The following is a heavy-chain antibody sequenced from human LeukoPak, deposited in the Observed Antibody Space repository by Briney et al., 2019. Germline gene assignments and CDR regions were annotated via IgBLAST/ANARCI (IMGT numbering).Heavy chain of an antibody. V-gene: IGHV3-48*04. Sequence: GGSLRLSCAASGFTFSSYAMSWVRQAPGKGLEWVSYISPSGSPIYYADSVKGRFSISRDNAKNSVYLQMNSLRAEDTAVYYCARGNTFNFPYWGQGTLVTVSS. CDR1: GFTFSSYA. J-gene: IGHJ4*02. CDR2: ISPSGSPI. CDR3: ARGNTFNFPY. D-gene: IGHD3-16*01.